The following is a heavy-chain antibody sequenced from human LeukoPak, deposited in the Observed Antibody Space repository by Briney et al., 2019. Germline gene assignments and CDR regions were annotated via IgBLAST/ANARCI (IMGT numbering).Heavy chain of an antibody. J-gene: IGHJ6*02. D-gene: IGHD5-18*01. CDR1: GFTFSSYW. CDR3: AKLAAMGTYYYYGMDV. V-gene: IGHV3-74*01. CDR2: INSDGSGT. Sequence: GGSLRLSCAASGFTFSSYWMHWVRQAPGKGLVWVSRINSDGSGTSYADSVKGRFTISRDNAKNSLYLQMNSLRAEDTALYYCAKLAAMGTYYYYGMDVWGQGTTVTVSS.